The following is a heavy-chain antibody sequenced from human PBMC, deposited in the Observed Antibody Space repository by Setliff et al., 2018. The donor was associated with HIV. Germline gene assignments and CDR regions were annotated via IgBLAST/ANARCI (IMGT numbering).Heavy chain of an antibody. Sequence: PSETLSLTCTVSGGSISSDSYYWSWIRQPAGKGLEWVGHIYTSGSTYNNPSLKSRVTISLDTSKNQFSLKLSSVTAADTAVYFCAGSSPSVVDAFDIWGQGTTVT. J-gene: IGHJ3*02. CDR1: GGSISSDSYY. D-gene: IGHD6-6*01. CDR2: IYTSGST. V-gene: IGHV4-61*09. CDR3: AGSSPSVVDAFDI.